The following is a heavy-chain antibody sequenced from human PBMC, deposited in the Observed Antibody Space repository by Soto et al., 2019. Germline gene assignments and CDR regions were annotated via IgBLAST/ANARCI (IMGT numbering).Heavy chain of an antibody. CDR2: SIPIFGTA. CDR1: GGTFSSYA. CDR3: ARDDRSSSSRGFWY. J-gene: IGHJ4*02. Sequence: QVQLVQSGAEVKKPGSSVKVSCKASGGTFSSYAISWVRQAPGQGLEWMGGSIPIFGTANYAQKFQGRVTITADESTSTAYMELSSLRSEDTAVYYCARDDRSSSSRGFWYWGQGTLVTVSS. V-gene: IGHV1-69*12. D-gene: IGHD6-6*01.